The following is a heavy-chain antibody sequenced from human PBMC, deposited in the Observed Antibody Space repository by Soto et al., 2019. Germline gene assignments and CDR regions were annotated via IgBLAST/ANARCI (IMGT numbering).Heavy chain of an antibody. D-gene: IGHD6-6*01. CDR3: AKDMIAARLSGMDV. CDR1: GFTFSSYA. V-gene: IGHV3-23*01. Sequence: EGSLRLSCAASGFTFSSYAMSWVRQAPGKGLEWVSAISGSGGSTYYADSVKGRFTISRDNSKNTLYLQMNSLRAEDTAVYYCAKDMIAARLSGMDVWGQGTTVTVSS. CDR2: ISGSGGST. J-gene: IGHJ6*02.